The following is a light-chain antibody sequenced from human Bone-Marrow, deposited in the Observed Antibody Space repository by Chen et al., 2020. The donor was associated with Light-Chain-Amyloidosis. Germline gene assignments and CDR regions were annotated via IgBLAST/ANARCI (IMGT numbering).Light chain of an antibody. CDR1: KIGSTS. Sequence: SYVLTQPSSVSVAPGQTATIACGGNKIGSTSVHWYQQTPGQAPLLVVYDDSDRPSGIPERWSGSNSGNTATLTSSRVEAGDEADYYCQVWDRSSDRPVFGGGTKLTVL. CDR2: DDS. V-gene: IGLV3-21*02. CDR3: QVWDRSSDRPV. J-gene: IGLJ3*02.